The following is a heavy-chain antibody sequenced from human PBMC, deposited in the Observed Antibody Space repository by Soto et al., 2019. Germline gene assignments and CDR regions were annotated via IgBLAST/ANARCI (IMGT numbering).Heavy chain of an antibody. CDR1: GFTFSSYA. D-gene: IGHD5-18*01. J-gene: IGHJ6*02. V-gene: IGHV3-30-3*01. CDR3: ARDQGYSYGSYYYYGMDV. CDR2: ISYDGSNK. Sequence: QVQLVESGGGVVQPGRSLRLSCAASGFTFSSYAMHWVRQAPGKGLEWVAVISYDGSNKYYADSVKGRFTISRDNSKNTLYLQMNSLRAEDTAVYYCARDQGYSYGSYYYYGMDVWGQGTTVTVSS.